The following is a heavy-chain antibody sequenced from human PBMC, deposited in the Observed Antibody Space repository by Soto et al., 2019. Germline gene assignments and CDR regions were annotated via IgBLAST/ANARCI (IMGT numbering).Heavy chain of an antibody. Sequence: SETLSLTCTVSGGSISSYYWSWIRQPPGKGLEWIGYIYYSGSTNYNPSLKSRVTISVDTSKNQFSLKLSSVTAADTAVYYCARGERAGTFLYSGSYYFDYWGQGTLVTVSS. D-gene: IGHD1-26*01. CDR2: IYYSGST. CDR1: GGSISSYY. J-gene: IGHJ4*02. CDR3: ARGERAGTFLYSGSYYFDY. V-gene: IGHV4-59*01.